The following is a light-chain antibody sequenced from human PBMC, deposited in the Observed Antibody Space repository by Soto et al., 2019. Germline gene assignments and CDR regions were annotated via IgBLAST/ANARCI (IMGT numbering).Light chain of an antibody. J-gene: IGLJ1*01. CDR3: RSYTTRKARQIV. CDR1: SSDVGSYSL. Sequence: QSVLTQPASVSGSPGQSITISCTGTSSDVGSYSLLSWYQHHPGKAPKLIIYEDIKGPSGVSNRFSGSKSGNTASLTMSWLQAEDEVDYYCRSYTTRKARQIVFGTGTKVTVL. V-gene: IGLV2-14*02. CDR2: EDI.